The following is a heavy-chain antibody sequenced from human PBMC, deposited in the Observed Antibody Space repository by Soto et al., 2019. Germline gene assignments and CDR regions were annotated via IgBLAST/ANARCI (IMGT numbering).Heavy chain of an antibody. V-gene: IGHV3-23*01. J-gene: IGHJ1*01. CDR3: ARWNGYGES. CDR2: FSGSSGNT. CDR1: GFSISTYG. D-gene: IGHD4-17*01. Sequence: PGGSLRLSCAASGFSISTYGVTWVRQAPGKGLEWVSGFSGSSGNTYYADSVKGRFTISRDNSENTVYLQRNSLRAEDTAVYYCARWNGYGESWGQGSLVTVSS.